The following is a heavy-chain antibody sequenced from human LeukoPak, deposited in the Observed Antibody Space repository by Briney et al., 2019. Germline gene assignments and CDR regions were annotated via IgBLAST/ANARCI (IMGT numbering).Heavy chain of an antibody. CDR3: AVHVCSGGSCYSEDYGMDV. V-gene: IGHV1-69*13. J-gene: IGHJ6*04. Sequence: SVKVSCKASGGTFSSYAISWVRQAPGQGLEWMGGISPILGTANYAQKFQGRVTITADESTSTAYMELSSLRSEDTAVYYCAVHVCSGGSCYSEDYGMDVWGNGTTVTVSS. D-gene: IGHD2-15*01. CDR1: GGTFSSYA. CDR2: ISPILGTA.